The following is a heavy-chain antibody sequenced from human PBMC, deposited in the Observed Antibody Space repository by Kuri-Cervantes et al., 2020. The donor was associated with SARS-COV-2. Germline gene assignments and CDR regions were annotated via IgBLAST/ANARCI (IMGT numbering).Heavy chain of an antibody. J-gene: IGHJ4*02. CDR2: IKQDGSEK. V-gene: IGHV3-7*01. CDR3: AGLYSSSWSYDY. CDR1: GFPFTDAW. Sequence: GESLKISCAASGFPFTDAWMSWVRQAPGKGLEWVANIKQDGSEKYYVDSVKGRFTISRDNAKNSLYLQMNSLRAEDTAVYYCAGLYSSSWSYDYWGQGTLVTVSS. D-gene: IGHD6-13*01.